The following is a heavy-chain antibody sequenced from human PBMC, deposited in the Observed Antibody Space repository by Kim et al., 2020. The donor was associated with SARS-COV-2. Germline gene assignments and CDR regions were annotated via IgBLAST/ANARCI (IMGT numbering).Heavy chain of an antibody. CDR2: ISSSSSYT. D-gene: IGHD3-22*01. CDR3: ARGDSSYYYGMDV. J-gene: IGHJ6*02. V-gene: IGHV3-11*06. Sequence: GGSLRLSCAASGFTFSDYYMSWIRQAPGKGLEWVSYISSSSSYTNYADSVKGRFTISRDNAKNSLYLQMNSLRAEDTAVYYCARGDSSYYYGMDVWGQGTTVTVSS. CDR1: GFTFSDYY.